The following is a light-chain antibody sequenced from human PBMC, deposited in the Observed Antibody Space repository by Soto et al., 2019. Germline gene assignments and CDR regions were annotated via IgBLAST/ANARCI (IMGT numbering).Light chain of an antibody. J-gene: IGKJ1*01. CDR1: QSISNY. Sequence: DIQMTQSPFFLSASVGDRVTITCRASQSISNYLNWYQHKPGNAPKLLIYGAFSLQSGVPSRFSGSVSRTDFTLTISSLQPEDFASYYCQQSYSAPRTFGQGTKVDIK. CDR3: QQSYSAPRT. CDR2: GAF. V-gene: IGKV1-39*01.